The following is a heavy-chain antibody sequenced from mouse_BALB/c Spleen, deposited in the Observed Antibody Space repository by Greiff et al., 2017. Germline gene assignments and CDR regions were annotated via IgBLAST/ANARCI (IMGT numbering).Heavy chain of an antibody. V-gene: IGHV3-2*02. CDR3: ARSRGFAY. Sequence: EVKLQQSGPGLVKPSQSLSLTCTVTGYSIPSDYAWNWIRQFPGNKLEWMGYISYSGSTSYNPSLKSRISITRDTSKNQFFLQLNSVTTEDTATYYCARSRGFAYWGQGTLVTVSA. J-gene: IGHJ3*01. CDR2: ISYSGST. CDR1: GYSIPSDYA.